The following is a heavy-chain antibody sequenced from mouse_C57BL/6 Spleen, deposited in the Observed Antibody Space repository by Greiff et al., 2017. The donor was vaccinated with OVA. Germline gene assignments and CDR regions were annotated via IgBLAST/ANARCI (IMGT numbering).Heavy chain of an antibody. J-gene: IGHJ3*01. CDR3: ARGSDSHWFAY. V-gene: IGHV1-26*01. CDR1: GYTFTDYY. Sequence: VQLQQSGPELVKPGASVKISCKASGYTFTDYYMNWVKQSHGKSLEWIGDINPNNGGTSYNQKFKGKATLTVDKSSSTAYMELRSLTSEDSAVYYCARGSDSHWFAYWGQGTLVTVSA. CDR2: INPNNGGT.